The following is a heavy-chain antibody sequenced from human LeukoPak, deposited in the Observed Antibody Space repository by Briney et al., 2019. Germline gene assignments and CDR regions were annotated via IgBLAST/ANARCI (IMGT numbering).Heavy chain of an antibody. CDR2: INPNSGGT. D-gene: IGHD5-18*01. Sequence: ASVKVSCKASGYTFTGYYMHWVRQAPGQGLEWMGWINPNSGGTNYAQKFQGRVTMTRDTSIGTAYMELSRLRSDDTAVYYCARGWIRLWLGYFDYWGQGTLVTVSS. CDR3: ARGWIRLWLGYFDY. J-gene: IGHJ4*02. V-gene: IGHV1-2*02. CDR1: GYTFTGYY.